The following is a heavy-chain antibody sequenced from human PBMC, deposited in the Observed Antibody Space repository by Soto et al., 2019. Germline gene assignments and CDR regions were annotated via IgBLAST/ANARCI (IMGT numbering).Heavy chain of an antibody. CDR1: GGSFSGYY. J-gene: IGHJ4*02. D-gene: IGHD3-22*01. CDR2: INHSGST. V-gene: IGHV4-34*01. Sequence: SETLSLTCAAYGGSFSGYYWRWIRQPPGKGLEWIGEINHSGSTNYNPSLKSRVTISVDTSKNQFSLKLSSVTAADTAVYYCASFLRNDSSGYYPLGFDYWGQGTLVTVS. CDR3: ASFLRNDSSGYYPLGFDY.